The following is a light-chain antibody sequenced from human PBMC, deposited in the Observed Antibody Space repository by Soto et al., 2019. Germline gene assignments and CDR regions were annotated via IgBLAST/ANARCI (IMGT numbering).Light chain of an antibody. CDR1: SSDVGSSNG. J-gene: IGLJ1*01. V-gene: IGLV2-18*02. CDR3: SSYTSSSTYV. CDR2: DVS. Sequence: QSVLTQPPSVSGSPGQSFAISCTGTSSDVGSSNGVSWYQQPPGTAPKLMIYDVSNRPSGVPDRFSGSKSGNTASLTISGLQAEDEADYYCSSYTSSSTYVFGSGTKVTVL.